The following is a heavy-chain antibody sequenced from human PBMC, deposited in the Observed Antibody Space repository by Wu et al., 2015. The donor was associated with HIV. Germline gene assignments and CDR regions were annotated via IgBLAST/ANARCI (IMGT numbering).Heavy chain of an antibody. J-gene: IGHJ6*03. CDR3: ARGTTVPRGRYYYYYMDV. CDR1: GGTFSSYA. CDR2: IIPIFGTA. D-gene: IGHD4-17*01. V-gene: IGHV1-69*12. Sequence: QVQLVQSGAEVKKPGSSVKVSCKASGGTFSSYAISWVRQAPGQGLEWMGGIIPIFGTANYAQKFQGRVTITADESTSTAYMELSSLRSEDTAVYYCARGTTVPRGRYYYYYMDVWGKGTTVTVSS.